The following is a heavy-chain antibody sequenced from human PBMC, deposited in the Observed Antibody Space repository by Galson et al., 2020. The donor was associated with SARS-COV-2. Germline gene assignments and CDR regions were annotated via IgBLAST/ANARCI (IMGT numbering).Heavy chain of an antibody. V-gene: IGHV3-23*01. CDR2: ISGVSDNM. D-gene: IGHD2-2*02. J-gene: IGHJ4*02. CDR1: GFTFSNYA. Sequence: GGSLRLSCEGSGFTFSNYAMYWVRQAPGQGLEWVSGISGVSDNMYYADSVKGRFTISRDNSGNTLYLQMNSLKAEDTAVYYCVKAYTTSKLYFDSWAQGTVVTVSS. CDR3: VKAYTTSKLYFDS.